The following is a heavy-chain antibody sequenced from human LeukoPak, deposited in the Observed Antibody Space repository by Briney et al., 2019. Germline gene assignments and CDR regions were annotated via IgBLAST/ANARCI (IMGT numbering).Heavy chain of an antibody. CDR2: IIPIFGTA. Sequence: SVKVSCKASGGTFGSYAISWVRQAPGQGLEWMGGIIPIFGTANYAQKFQGRVTITADESTSTAYMELSSLRSEDTAVYYCARDMELEFTYWFDPWGQGTLVTVSS. CDR1: GGTFGSYA. CDR3: ARDMELEFTYWFDP. V-gene: IGHV1-69*13. J-gene: IGHJ5*02. D-gene: IGHD1-1*01.